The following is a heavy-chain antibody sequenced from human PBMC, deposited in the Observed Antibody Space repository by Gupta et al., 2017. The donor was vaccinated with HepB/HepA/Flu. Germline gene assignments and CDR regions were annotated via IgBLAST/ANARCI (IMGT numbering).Heavy chain of an antibody. CDR3: ARQMGTRVVTPYFDY. Sequence: QVQLQESGPRLVKPSETLSLTCSVSGDSITNSFWTWIRQPPGKGLEWVGHISFNEGINYNPSLKSRVTISLDTSKNQFSLRLSSVTAPDTAIYYCARQMGTRVVTPYFDYWGQGTLVTVSS. CDR1: GDSITNSF. CDR2: ISFNEGI. V-gene: IGHV4-59*08. J-gene: IGHJ4*02. D-gene: IGHD4-23*01.